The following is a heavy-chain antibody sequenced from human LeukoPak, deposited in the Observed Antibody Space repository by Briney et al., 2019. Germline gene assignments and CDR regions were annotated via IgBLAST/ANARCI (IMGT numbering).Heavy chain of an antibody. CDR1: GFTVSSNY. CDR2: INHSGST. CDR3: ARGRGKLDY. V-gene: IGHV4-34*01. J-gene: IGHJ4*02. Sequence: GSLRLSCAASGFTVSSNYMSWIRQPPGKGLEWIGEINHSGSTNYNPSLKSRVAISVDTSKNQFSLKLSSVAAADTAVYYCARGRGKLDYWGQGTLVTVSS. D-gene: IGHD3-10*01.